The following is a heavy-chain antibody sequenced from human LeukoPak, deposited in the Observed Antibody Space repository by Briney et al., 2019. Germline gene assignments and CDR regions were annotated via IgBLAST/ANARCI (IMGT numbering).Heavy chain of an antibody. V-gene: IGHV4-34*01. CDR3: ARAPETEIFDY. J-gene: IGHJ4*02. Sequence: SETLSLTCAVYGGSFSGYYWSWIRQPPGKGLEWIGEINHSGSTNYNPSLKSRVTISVDTSKNQFSLKLSSVTAADTAVYYCARAPETEIFDYWGQGTLVTVSS. CDR1: GGSFSGYY. CDR2: INHSGST. D-gene: IGHD5-24*01.